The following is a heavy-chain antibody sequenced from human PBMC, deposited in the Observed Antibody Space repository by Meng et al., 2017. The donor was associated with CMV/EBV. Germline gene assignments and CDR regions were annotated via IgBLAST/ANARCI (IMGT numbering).Heavy chain of an antibody. CDR1: GGSISSSSYY. V-gene: IGHV3-74*01. J-gene: IGHJ5*02. D-gene: IGHD3-3*01. CDR3: ARGGEDAGITIFGVPITGGLGGDIDP. CDR2: INSDGSST. Sequence: GGSLRLSCTVSGGSISSSSYYWGWIRQPPGKGLEWVSRINSDGSSTSYADSVKGRFTISRDNAKNTLYLQMNSLRAEDTAVYYCARGGEDAGITIFGVPITGGLGGDIDPWGQGTLVTVSS.